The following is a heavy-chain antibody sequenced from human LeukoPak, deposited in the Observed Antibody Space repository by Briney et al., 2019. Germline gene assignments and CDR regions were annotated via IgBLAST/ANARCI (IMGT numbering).Heavy chain of an antibody. Sequence: PGGSLRLSCAASGFTFSSYAMHWVRQAPGKGLEWVAVISYDGSNKYYADSVKGRLTISRDNSKNTLYLQMNSLRAEDTAVYYCARKDQAYYYDSSGYYDYYFDYWGQGTLVTVSS. J-gene: IGHJ4*02. V-gene: IGHV3-30-3*01. CDR2: ISYDGSNK. D-gene: IGHD3-22*01. CDR1: GFTFSSYA. CDR3: ARKDQAYYYDSSGYYDYYFDY.